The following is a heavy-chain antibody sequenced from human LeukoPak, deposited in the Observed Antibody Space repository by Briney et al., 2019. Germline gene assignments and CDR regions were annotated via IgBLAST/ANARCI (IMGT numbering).Heavy chain of an antibody. Sequence: SVKVSCKASGGTFSNYAISWVRQAPGQGLEWMGGIVPIFDTADYAQKFQGRLTITADDSTSTAYMELSSLRAEDTAVYYCARDLLGSHTSYSSGAWDYWGQGALVTVSS. CDR1: GGTFSNYA. CDR2: IVPIFDTA. D-gene: IGHD3-9*01. J-gene: IGHJ4*02. V-gene: IGHV1-69*13. CDR3: ARDLLGSHTSYSSGAWDY.